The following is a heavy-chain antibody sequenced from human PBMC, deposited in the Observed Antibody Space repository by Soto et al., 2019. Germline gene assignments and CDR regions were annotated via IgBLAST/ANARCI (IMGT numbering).Heavy chain of an antibody. Sequence: EVQLVESGGGLVQPGGSLRLSCAASGFTFSSYWMSWVRQAPGGGLEWMANIKYDGSEKYYVDSVKGRLTISRDNAKNSLYLQMNSLRAEDTAVYYCASSPHKDSRPDYWGQGTLVTVSS. V-gene: IGHV3-7*03. CDR3: ASSPHKDSRPDY. CDR2: IKYDGSEK. J-gene: IGHJ4*02. D-gene: IGHD3-22*01. CDR1: GFTFSSYW.